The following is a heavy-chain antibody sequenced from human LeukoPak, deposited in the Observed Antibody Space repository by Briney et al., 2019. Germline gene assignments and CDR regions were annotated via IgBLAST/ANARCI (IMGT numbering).Heavy chain of an antibody. Sequence: GGSLRLSCAASGFTFSSYEMIWVRQAPGKGLEWVSYISSSGSTIYYADSVKGRFTISRDNAKNSLYLQMNSLRAEDTAVYYCASHRYYDILTGYYNGPNQFDYWGQGTLVTVYS. CDR3: ASHRYYDILTGYYNGPNQFDY. V-gene: IGHV3-48*03. J-gene: IGHJ4*02. D-gene: IGHD3-9*01. CDR1: GFTFSSYE. CDR2: ISSSGSTI.